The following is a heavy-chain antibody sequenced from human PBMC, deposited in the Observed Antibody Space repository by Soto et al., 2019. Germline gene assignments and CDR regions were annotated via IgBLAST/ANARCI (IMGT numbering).Heavy chain of an antibody. CDR2: ISGSGDST. J-gene: IGHJ4*02. D-gene: IGHD6-13*01. Sequence: PGGSLRLSCATSGFTFSSHAMSWVRQAPGKGLEGVSAISGSGDSTYYIDSVKGRFTIARDNSKNTLYLQMNSLRAEDTAVYYCAQDRAAAAYGIWGQGTVVTVSS. CDR1: GFTFSSHA. CDR3: AQDRAAAAYGI. V-gene: IGHV3-23*01.